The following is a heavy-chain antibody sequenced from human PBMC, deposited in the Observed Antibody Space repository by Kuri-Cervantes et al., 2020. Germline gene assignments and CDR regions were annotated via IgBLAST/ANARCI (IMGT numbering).Heavy chain of an antibody. D-gene: IGHD1-26*01. J-gene: IGHJ5*02. Sequence: SQTLSLTCAVYGGSFSGYYWSWIRQPPGKGLEWIGEINHSGSTNYNPSLKSRVTISVDTSKNQFSLKLSSVTAADTAVHYCARSPFPNRRKRELPCRWFDPWGQGTLVTVSS. CDR3: ARSPFPNRRKRELPCRWFDP. V-gene: IGHV4-34*01. CDR2: INHSGST. CDR1: GGSFSGYY.